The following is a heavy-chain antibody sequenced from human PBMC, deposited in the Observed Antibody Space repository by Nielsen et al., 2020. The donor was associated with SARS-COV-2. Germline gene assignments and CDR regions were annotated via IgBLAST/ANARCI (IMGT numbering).Heavy chain of an antibody. Sequence: GGSLRLSCAASGFTFSRHAMSWVRQAPGKGLEWVSVISGSGGSTYYADSVKGRFTISRDNSKNTLYLQMNSLRAEDTAVYYCAKAAGYSSSWYLRWFDPWGQGTLVTVSS. CDR2: ISGSGGST. J-gene: IGHJ5*02. CDR1: GFTFSRHA. V-gene: IGHV3-23*01. D-gene: IGHD6-13*01. CDR3: AKAAGYSSSWYLRWFDP.